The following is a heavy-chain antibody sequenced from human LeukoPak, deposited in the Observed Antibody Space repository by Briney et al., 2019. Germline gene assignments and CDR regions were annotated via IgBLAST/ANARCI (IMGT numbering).Heavy chain of an antibody. V-gene: IGHV4-59*01. J-gene: IGHJ4*02. CDR2: IYYSGST. D-gene: IGHD6-13*01. CDR3: ARRTAGPASRYDY. Sequence: PSETLSLTCTVSGGSISSYYWSWIRQPPGKGLEWIGYIYYSGSTNYNPSLKSRVTISVDTSKNQFSLKLSSVTAADTAVYYCARRTAGPASRYDYWGQGTLVTVSS. CDR1: GGSISSYY.